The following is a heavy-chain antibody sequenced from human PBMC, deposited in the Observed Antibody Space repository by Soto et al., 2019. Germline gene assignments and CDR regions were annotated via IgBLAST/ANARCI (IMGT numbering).Heavy chain of an antibody. J-gene: IGHJ6*02. CDR3: SGCGGGPCHKNYGMEV. Sequence: EVHLVESGGGLVKPGGSLRLSCAVSGFTFSSCTMNWVRQAPGKGLEWVSSISPSTSHIYYADSVKGRFTISRDNPKNSLFLKMNSLRAEDTVVFYCSGCGGGPCHKNYGMEVWGQGPRVTVSS. CDR2: ISPSTSHI. V-gene: IGHV3-21*01. D-gene: IGHD2-21*01. CDR1: GFTFSSCT.